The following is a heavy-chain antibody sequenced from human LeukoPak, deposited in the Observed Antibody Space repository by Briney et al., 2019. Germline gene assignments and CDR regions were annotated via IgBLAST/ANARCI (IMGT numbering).Heavy chain of an antibody. Sequence: GGSLRLSCEASGFIFSSYAMTWVRRAPGKGLEWVAAISGRGGSTFYSDSVRGRFTISRDNSKNMLYLQMNSLRADDTAVYYCGKRPGAGGSYCDYWGQGTVVTVAT. J-gene: IGHJ4*02. D-gene: IGHD3-10*01. CDR2: ISGRGGST. CDR1: GFIFSSYA. V-gene: IGHV3-23*01. CDR3: GKRPGAGGSYCDY.